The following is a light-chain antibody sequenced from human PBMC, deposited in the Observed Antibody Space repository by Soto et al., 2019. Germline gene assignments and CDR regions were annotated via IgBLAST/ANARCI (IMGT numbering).Light chain of an antibody. V-gene: IGLV2-14*01. J-gene: IGLJ1*01. CDR1: RSDVGGYSY. Sequence: SVLTQPASVSGSSGQSIAISCTGTRSDVGGYSYVSWYQQQPGKAPKLVISDVSNRPSGVSDRFSGSKSGNTASLTISGLQTEDEADYYCASYTTSSTYVFGTGTKVTVL. CDR3: ASYTTSSTYV. CDR2: DVS.